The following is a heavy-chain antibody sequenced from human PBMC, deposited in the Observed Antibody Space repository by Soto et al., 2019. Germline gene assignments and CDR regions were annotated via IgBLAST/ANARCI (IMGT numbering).Heavy chain of an antibody. CDR3: ARVVTAMVTLFDY. CDR1: GGSISSGGYY. D-gene: IGHD5-18*01. J-gene: IGHJ4*02. CDR2: IYYSGRT. Sequence: SETLSLTCTVSGGSISSGGYYWSWIRQHPGKGLEWIGYIYYSGRTYYNPSLKSRLTISIDTSKNQFSLKLSSVTAADTAVYYCARVVTAMVTLFDYWGQGTLVTVSS. V-gene: IGHV4-31*03.